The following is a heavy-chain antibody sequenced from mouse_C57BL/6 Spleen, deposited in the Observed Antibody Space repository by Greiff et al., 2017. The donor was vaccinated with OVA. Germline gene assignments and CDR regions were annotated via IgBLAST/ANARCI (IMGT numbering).Heavy chain of an antibody. J-gene: IGHJ2*01. CDR1: GYTFTSYW. CDR3: ARSDYGSRRGYFDY. Sequence: QVQLQQPGAELVKPGASVKLSCKASGYTFTSYWMQWVKQRPGQGLEWIGEIDPSDSYTNYNQKFKGTATLTVDTSSSTAYMQLSSLTSEDSAVYYCARSDYGSRRGYFDYWGQGTTLTVSS. V-gene: IGHV1-50*01. CDR2: IDPSDSYT. D-gene: IGHD1-1*01.